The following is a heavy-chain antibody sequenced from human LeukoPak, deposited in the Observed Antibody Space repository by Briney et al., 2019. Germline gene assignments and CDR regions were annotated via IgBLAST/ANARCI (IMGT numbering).Heavy chain of an antibody. J-gene: IGHJ4*02. V-gene: IGHV3-48*03. CDR1: GFIFSSYE. Sequence: GGSLRLSCAASGFIFSSYEMNWVRQAPGKGLEWVSYIGSGGGTKYYADSVKGRFTISRDNGKYSLYLQINSLRAEDTAVYYCASFPSSGWYVSGNDFWGQETLVTVSS. CDR2: IGSGGGTK. CDR3: ASFPSSGWYVSGNDF. D-gene: IGHD6-19*01.